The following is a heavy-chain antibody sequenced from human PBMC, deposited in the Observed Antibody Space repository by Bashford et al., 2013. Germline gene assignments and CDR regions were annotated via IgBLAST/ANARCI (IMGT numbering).Heavy chain of an antibody. CDR1: GYTFTSYD. D-gene: IGHD2-2*01. J-gene: IGHJ6*02. CDR2: MNPNSGNT. V-gene: IGHV1-8*01. Sequence: ASVKVSCKASGYTFTSYDIDWVRQAAGQGLEWMGWMNPNSGNTGYAQKFQGRVTMTRNTSISTAYMELSSLRSEDTAVYYCARGEVVVVPAAMLSYYYGMDVVGTKGP. CDR3: ARGEVVVVPAAMLSYYYGMDV.